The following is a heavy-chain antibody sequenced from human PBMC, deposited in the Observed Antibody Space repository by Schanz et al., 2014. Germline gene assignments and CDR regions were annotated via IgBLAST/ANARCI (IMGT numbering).Heavy chain of an antibody. D-gene: IGHD4-17*01. CDR3: ARDRGHGDLPGDI. CDR2: ISYSGST. CDR1: GFTFSDYY. Sequence: QVQLVESGGGVVQPGGSLRLSCAASGFTFSDYYMSWIRQHPGKGLEWIGFISYSGSTYYNPSLKSRVTISVDTSKNQFSLNLSSATAADTAVYYCARDRGHGDLPGDIWGQGTMVTVSS. V-gene: IGHV4-31*02. J-gene: IGHJ3*02.